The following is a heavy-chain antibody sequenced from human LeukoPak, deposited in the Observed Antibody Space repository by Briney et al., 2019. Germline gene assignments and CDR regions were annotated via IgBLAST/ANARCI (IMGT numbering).Heavy chain of an antibody. CDR3: TTVWNCGGDCSDAFDI. CDR2: IKSKTDGGTT. CDR1: GFSFRNAW. V-gene: IGHV3-15*01. J-gene: IGHJ3*02. D-gene: IGHD2-21*02. Sequence: GGSLRLSCAASGFSFRNAWMSWVRQAPGKGLEWVGRIKSKTDGGTTDYAAPVKGRFTISRDDSRNTLYLQMNSLKTEDTAVYYCTTVWNCGGDCSDAFDIWGQGTMATVSS.